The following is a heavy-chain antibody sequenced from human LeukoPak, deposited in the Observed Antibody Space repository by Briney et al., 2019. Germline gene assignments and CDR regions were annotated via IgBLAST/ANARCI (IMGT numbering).Heavy chain of an antibody. CDR3: AKDPTVRGVINSPLDY. Sequence: GGSLRLSCAASGFTFSDYGIHWVRQAPAKGREGVSFIRYDGSTKYYADSVKGRFTISRDNSKNTLYLQMNSLRAEDTAVYYCAKDPTVRGVINSPLDYWGQGTLVTVSS. V-gene: IGHV3-30*02. CDR2: IRYDGSTK. J-gene: IGHJ4*02. CDR1: GFTFSDYG. D-gene: IGHD3-10*01.